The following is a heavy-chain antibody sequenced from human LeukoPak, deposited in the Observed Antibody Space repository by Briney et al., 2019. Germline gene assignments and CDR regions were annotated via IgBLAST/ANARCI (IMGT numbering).Heavy chain of an antibody. CDR2: ISVRSNYI. Sequence: PGESLRLSCAASGFTFSSYSMTWVRQAPGKGLEWVSSISVRSNYIYYADSVRGRFRISRDDARDSLYLQMNSLRAEDTAVYYCVRLRRNSDTSGFYYYYDFWGQGTLVTVSS. J-gene: IGHJ4*02. D-gene: IGHD3-22*01. CDR3: VRLRRNSDTSGFYYYYDF. CDR1: GFTFSSYS. V-gene: IGHV3-21*01.